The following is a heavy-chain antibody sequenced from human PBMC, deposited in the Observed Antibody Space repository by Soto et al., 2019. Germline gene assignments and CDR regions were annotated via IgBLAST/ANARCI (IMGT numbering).Heavy chain of an antibody. V-gene: IGHV1-8*01. CDR1: GYTFTSYD. J-gene: IGHJ4*02. Sequence: ASVKVSCKASGYTFTSYDINWVRQATGQGLEWMGWMNPNSGNTGYAQKFQGRVTMTTDKSMSTAYMELSSLRSEDTAVYYCARDLVYADSSSWYVNWGQGTLVTVSS. D-gene: IGHD6-13*01. CDR2: MNPNSGNT. CDR3: ARDLVYADSSSWYVN.